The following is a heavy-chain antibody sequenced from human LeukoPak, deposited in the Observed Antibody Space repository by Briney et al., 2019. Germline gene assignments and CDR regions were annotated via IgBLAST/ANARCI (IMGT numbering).Heavy chain of an antibody. CDR2: ISAYNGNT. Sequence: WMGWISAYNGNTNYAQKLQGRVTMTTDTSTSTAYMELRSLRSDDTAVYYCARDGWSYAFDYWGQGTLVTVSS. CDR3: ARDGWSYAFDY. D-gene: IGHD1-26*01. V-gene: IGHV1-18*01. J-gene: IGHJ4*02.